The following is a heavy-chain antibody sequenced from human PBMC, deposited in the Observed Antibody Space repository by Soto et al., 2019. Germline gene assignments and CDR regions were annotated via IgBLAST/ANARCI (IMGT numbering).Heavy chain of an antibody. J-gene: IGHJ6*02. CDR3: ARELNYDFWSGFPPPLPYLASQRGGMDV. CDR2: IYYSWST. Sequence: SETLSLKCTVSGGSVSSGSYYWSWIRHPPGKVLEWIGYIYYSWSTNYNPSLKSRVTISVDTSKNQFSLKLSSVTAADTAVYYCARELNYDFWSGFPPPLPYLASQRGGMDVWGQGTTDT. CDR1: GGSVSSGSYY. D-gene: IGHD3-3*01. V-gene: IGHV4-61*01.